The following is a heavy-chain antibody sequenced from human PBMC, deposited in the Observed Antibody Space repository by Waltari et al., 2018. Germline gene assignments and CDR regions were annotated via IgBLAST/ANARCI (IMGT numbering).Heavy chain of an antibody. CDR1: GGSISSYY. Sequence: QVQLQESGPGLVKPSETLSLTRPVSGGSISSYYWSWIRQPPGQGREWIGYIYYSGSTNYNPSLKSRVTISVDTSKNQFSLKLSSVTAADTAVYYCARDGVDYDFWSGSPGPNFDYWGQGTLVTVSS. V-gene: IGHV4-59*01. CDR3: ARDGVDYDFWSGSPGPNFDY. D-gene: IGHD3-3*01. J-gene: IGHJ4*02. CDR2: IYYSGST.